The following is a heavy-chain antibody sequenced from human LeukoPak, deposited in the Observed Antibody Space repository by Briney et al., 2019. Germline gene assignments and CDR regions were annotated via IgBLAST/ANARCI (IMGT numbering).Heavy chain of an antibody. Sequence: SETPSLTCTVSGGSISSGDYYWSWIRQPPGKGLEWIGYIYYSGSTYYNPFLKSRITISVDTSKNHFSLKVNSVTAADTAVYYCARPYSSTLGGFDPWGQGTLVTVSS. CDR3: ARPYSSTLGGFDP. V-gene: IGHV4-30-4*08. J-gene: IGHJ5*02. CDR2: IYYSGST. D-gene: IGHD6-13*01. CDR1: GGSISSGDYY.